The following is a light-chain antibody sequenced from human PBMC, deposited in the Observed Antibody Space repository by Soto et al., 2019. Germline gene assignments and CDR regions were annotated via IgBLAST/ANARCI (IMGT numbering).Light chain of an antibody. CDR3: QQYSSSRT. J-gene: IGKJ1*01. CDR2: DAS. Sequence: EFVLTQSPGTLSLSPGERATLSCRASQSVSSYLAWYQQKPGQAPRLLIYDASNRATGIPVRFSGSGSETDFTLTITRLEPEDFAVYYCQQYSSSRTFGQGTMVDI. CDR1: QSVSSY. V-gene: IGKV3-20*01.